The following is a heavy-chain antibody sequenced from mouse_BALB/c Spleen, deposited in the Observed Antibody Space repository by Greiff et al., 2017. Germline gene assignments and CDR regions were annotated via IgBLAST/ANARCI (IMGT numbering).Heavy chain of an antibody. CDR3: AREGDYRYDAGFAY. J-gene: IGHJ3*01. D-gene: IGHD2-14*01. V-gene: IGHV5-6-5*01. CDR2: ISSGGST. CDR1: GFTFSSYA. Sequence: EVKVEESGGGLVKPGGSLKLSCAASGFTFSSYAMSWVRQTPEKRLEWVASISSGGSTYYPDSVKGRFTISRDNARNILYLQMSSLRSEDTAMYYCAREGDYRYDAGFAYWGQGTLVTVSA.